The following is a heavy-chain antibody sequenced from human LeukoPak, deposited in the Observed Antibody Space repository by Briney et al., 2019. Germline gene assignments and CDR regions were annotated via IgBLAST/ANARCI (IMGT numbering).Heavy chain of an antibody. V-gene: IGHV4-34*01. Sequence: SETLSLTCAVYGGSFSGYYWSWIRQPPGKGLEWIGEINHSGSTNYNPSFKSRVTISVDTSKNQFSLKLSSVTAADTAVYYCARTTNGYCSGGSCYGWFDPWGQGTLVTVSS. CDR1: GGSFSGYY. CDR3: ARTTNGYCSGGSCYGWFDP. J-gene: IGHJ5*02. D-gene: IGHD2-15*01. CDR2: INHSGST.